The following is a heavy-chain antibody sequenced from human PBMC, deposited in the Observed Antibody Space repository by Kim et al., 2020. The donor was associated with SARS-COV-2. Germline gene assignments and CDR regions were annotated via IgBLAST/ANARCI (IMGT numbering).Heavy chain of an antibody. V-gene: IGHV4-59*13. J-gene: IGHJ6*01. D-gene: IGHD4-17*01. Sequence: SETLSLTCTVSGGSISSYYWSWIRQPPGKGLEWIGYIYYSGSTNYNPSLKSRVTISVDTSKNQFSLTLSFVTAADTAVYYCSRAQATTVTTWAEYYYYYG. CDR1: GGSISSYY. CDR3: SRAQATTVTTWAEYYYYYG. CDR2: IYYSGST.